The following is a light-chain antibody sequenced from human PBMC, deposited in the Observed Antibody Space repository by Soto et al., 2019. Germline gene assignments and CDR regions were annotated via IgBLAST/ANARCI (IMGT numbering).Light chain of an antibody. CDR1: QVISNY. CDR3: QQYYSYPLT. V-gene: IGKV1-8*01. J-gene: IGKJ5*01. Sequence: IQMTQSPSSLSASTGARVTITCRASQVISNYLAWDQHKPGKAPNLRIYAASTLQSGVPSSLSGSESGTDFTLTISCLQSEDFAPYYCQQYYSYPLTFGQGTRL. CDR2: AAS.